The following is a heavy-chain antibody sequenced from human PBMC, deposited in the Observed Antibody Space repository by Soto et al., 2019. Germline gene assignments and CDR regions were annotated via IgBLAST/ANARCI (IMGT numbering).Heavy chain of an antibody. J-gene: IGHJ4*02. CDR1: GFTLSDHY. Sequence: EVQLVESGGGLVQPGGSLRLSCSVSGFTLSDHYIDWVRQAPGKGLEWVGRSRNQANGYSTIYAASVKGRFTTSRDDSKNLVYLQMESLRTEDTAVHYCVRDTYFSDSSSYTRCFDFWGQGALVTVSS. D-gene: IGHD3-22*01. V-gene: IGHV3-72*01. CDR2: SRNQANGYST. CDR3: VRDTYFSDSSSYTRCFDF.